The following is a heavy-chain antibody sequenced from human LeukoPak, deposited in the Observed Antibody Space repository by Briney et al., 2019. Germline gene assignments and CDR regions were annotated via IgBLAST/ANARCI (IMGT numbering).Heavy chain of an antibody. CDR3: AKGVVPAATYAFDI. CDR1: VGTFSSYA. J-gene: IGHJ3*02. D-gene: IGHD2-2*01. V-gene: IGHV1-69*13. Sequence: ASVKVSCKASVGTFSSYAISWVRQAPGQGLEWMGGIIPIFGTANYAQKFQGRVTITADESTSTAYMELSSLRSEDTAVYYCAKGVVPAATYAFDIWGQGTMVTVSS. CDR2: IIPIFGTA.